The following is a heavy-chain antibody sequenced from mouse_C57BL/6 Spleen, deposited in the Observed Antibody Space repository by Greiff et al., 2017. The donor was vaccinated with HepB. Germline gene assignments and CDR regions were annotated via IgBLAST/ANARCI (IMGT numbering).Heavy chain of an antibody. CDR3: ARAAGLGRRYFDV. CDR1: GYTFTSYW. D-gene: IGHD4-1*01. Sequence: VQLQQPGAELVKPGASVKLSCKASGYTFTSYWMQWVKQRPGQGLEWIGEIDPSDSYTNYNQKFKGKATLTVDTSSSTAYMQLSSLTSEDSAVYYCARAAGLGRRYFDVWGTGTTVTVSS. CDR2: IDPSDSYT. J-gene: IGHJ1*03. V-gene: IGHV1-50*01.